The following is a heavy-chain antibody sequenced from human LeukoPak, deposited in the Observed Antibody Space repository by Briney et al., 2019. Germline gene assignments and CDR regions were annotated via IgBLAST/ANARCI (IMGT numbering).Heavy chain of an antibody. V-gene: IGHV4-34*01. CDR3: ARGPYYYILTGYYTSYYYYYMDV. Sequence: SETLSLTCAVYGGSFSGYYWSWTRQPPGKGLEWIGEINHSGSTNYNPSLKSRVTISVDTSKNQFSLKLSSVTAADTAVYYCARGPYYYILTGYYTSYYYYYMDVWGKGTTITVSS. CDR1: GGSFSGYY. D-gene: IGHD3-9*01. CDR2: INHSGST. J-gene: IGHJ6*03.